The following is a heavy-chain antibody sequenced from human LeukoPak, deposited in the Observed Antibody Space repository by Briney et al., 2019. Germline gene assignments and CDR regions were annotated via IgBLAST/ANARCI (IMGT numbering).Heavy chain of an antibody. CDR3: ARNYYGSGSYYSHFDY. CDR2: IDYSGST. J-gene: IGHJ4*02. Sequence: PSETLSLTCTVSGDSISSDYWSWIRQPPGKGLEWIGNIDYSGSTNNNPSLKSRVTISLDTSKNQFSLQLKSVTPEDTAVYYCARNYYGSGSYYSHFDYWGQGTLVTVSS. V-gene: IGHV4-59*12. CDR1: GDSISSDY. D-gene: IGHD3-10*01.